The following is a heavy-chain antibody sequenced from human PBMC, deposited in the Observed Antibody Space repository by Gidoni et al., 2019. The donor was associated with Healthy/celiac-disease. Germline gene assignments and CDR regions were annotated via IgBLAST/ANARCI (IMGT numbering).Heavy chain of an antibody. V-gene: IGHV1-69*02. CDR1: GGTLSSYT. J-gene: IGHJ5*02. D-gene: IGHD6-13*01. CDR2: IIPTLGIA. CDR3: ASTGYSSSWYWWFDP. Sequence: QVQLVQSGAEVKKPGSSVKVSCKASGGTLSSYTIRWVRQAPGHGLEWLGRIIPTLGIANYAQKFQGRVTITADKSTSTAYMELSSLRSEDTAVYYCASTGYSSSWYWWFDPWGQGTLVTVSS.